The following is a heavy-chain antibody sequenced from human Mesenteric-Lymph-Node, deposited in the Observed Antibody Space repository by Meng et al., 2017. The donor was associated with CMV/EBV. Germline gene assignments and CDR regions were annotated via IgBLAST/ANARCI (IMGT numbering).Heavy chain of an antibody. V-gene: IGHV3-53*01. CDR1: GFTVSSNY. Sequence: GESLKISCAASGFTVSSNYMSWVRQAPGKGLEWVSVIYSGGSTYYADSVKGRFTISRDNSKNTLYLQMNSLRAEDTAVYYCARGGGSSWYGSWFDPWGQGTLVTVSS. CDR2: IYSGGST. CDR3: ARGGGSSWYGSWFDP. J-gene: IGHJ5*02. D-gene: IGHD6-13*01.